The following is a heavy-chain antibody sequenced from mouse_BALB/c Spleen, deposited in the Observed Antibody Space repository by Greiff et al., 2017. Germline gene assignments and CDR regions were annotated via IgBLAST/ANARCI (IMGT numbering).Heavy chain of an antibody. J-gene: IGHJ4*01. Sequence: QVQLKESGPSLVQPSQSLSITCTVSGFSLTSYGVHWVRQSPGKGLEWLGVIWRGGSTDYNAAFMSRLSITKDNSKSQVFLKMNSLQTDDTAMYYCARRVFYAMDYWGQGTSVTVSS. CDR1: GFSLTSYG. V-gene: IGHV2-5-1*01. CDR2: IWRGGST. CDR3: ARRVFYAMDY.